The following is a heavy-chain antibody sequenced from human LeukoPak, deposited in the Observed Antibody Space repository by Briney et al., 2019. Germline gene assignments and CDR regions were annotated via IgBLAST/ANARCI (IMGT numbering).Heavy chain of an antibody. CDR2: INWSGGST. D-gene: IGHD2-2*01. CDR1: GFGFGDHS. CDR3: ARAPITSPFYFDH. J-gene: IGHJ4*02. Sequence: PGGSLRLSCSASGFGFGDHSMSWVRQVPGKGLEWVSGINWSGGSTGYADPVRGRFTISRDNAKNSLYLQMDSLTAEDTALYYCARAPITSPFYFDHWGQGTLVTVSS. V-gene: IGHV3-20*04.